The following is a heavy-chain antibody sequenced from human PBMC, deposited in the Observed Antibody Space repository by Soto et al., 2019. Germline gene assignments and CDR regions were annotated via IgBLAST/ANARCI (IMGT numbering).Heavy chain of an antibody. J-gene: IGHJ5*02. Sequence: EVQLVESGGGLVQPGGSLRLSCAASGFTVSSNYMSWVRQAPGKGLEWVSVIYSGGTTYYADSVKGRFTISRDNSKNTRYLQMNSRRAEDTAVYYCVRNGDSSDYRGWFDPWGQGTLVTVSS. CDR3: VRNGDSSDYRGWFDP. D-gene: IGHD3-22*01. CDR1: GFTVSSNY. V-gene: IGHV3-66*01. CDR2: IYSGGTT.